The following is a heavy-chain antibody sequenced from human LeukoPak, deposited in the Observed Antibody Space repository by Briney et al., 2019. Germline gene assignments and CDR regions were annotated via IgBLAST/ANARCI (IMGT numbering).Heavy chain of an antibody. V-gene: IGHV3-30*02. J-gene: IGHJ4*02. D-gene: IGHD3-22*01. CDR2: IRYDGSNK. CDR1: GFTFSSYG. CDR3: AKDFSVYNYDSRVLDY. Sequence: GGSLRLFCAASGFTFSSYGMNWVRQDPGKGLVGVTFIRYDGSNKYYADSVKGRFTISRDNSKKTLYLQMNSLRPEDTAVYYCAKDFSVYNYDSRVLDYWGQGTLVTVSS.